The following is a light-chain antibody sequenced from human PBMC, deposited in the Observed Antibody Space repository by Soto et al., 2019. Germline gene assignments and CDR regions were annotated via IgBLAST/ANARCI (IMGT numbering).Light chain of an antibody. J-gene: IGKJ2*03. V-gene: IGKV1-5*03. CDR2: KAY. Sequence: DIQMTQSPSTLSTSVGDRVTITCPASQSISSWLAWYQQKPGKAPKLLIYKAYSLESGVPSRFSGSGSGTEFTLTISSLQPDDFATYYCQHYNRYSYSLGKGAKVDSK. CDR1: QSISSW. CDR3: QHYNRYSYS.